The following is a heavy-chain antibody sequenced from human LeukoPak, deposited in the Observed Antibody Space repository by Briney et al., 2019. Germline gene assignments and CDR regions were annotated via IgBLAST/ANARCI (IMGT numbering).Heavy chain of an antibody. J-gene: IGHJ3*02. D-gene: IGHD2-2*01. V-gene: IGHV3-21*01. CDR1: GFTFSRYS. Sequence: GGSLRLSCAASGFTFSRYSMNWVRQPPGKGLEWMSSISSSSSYIYYADSVTGPFTIPRDNAKNSLFLQMNRLRTEHTSMSVCARYIPLFCSVTSCFVTFDRWGQGTMVTVSS. CDR3: ARYIPLFCSVTSCFVTFDR. CDR2: ISSSSSYI.